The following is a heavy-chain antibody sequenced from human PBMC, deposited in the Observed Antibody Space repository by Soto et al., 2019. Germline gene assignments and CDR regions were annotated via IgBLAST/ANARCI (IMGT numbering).Heavy chain of an antibody. CDR1: GGSISSSNW. Sequence: SETLSLTCAVPGGSISSSNWWSWVRQPPGKGLEWIGEIYHSGSTNYNPSLKSRVTMSVDTSNNQFSLKLSSVTAADTAVYYCARQASGYYYGWFDPWGQGTLVTVSS. J-gene: IGHJ5*02. V-gene: IGHV4-4*02. CDR2: IYHSGST. D-gene: IGHD3-22*01. CDR3: ARQASGYYYGWFDP.